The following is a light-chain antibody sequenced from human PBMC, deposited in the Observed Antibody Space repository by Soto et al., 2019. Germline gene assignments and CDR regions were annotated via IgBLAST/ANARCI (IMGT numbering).Light chain of an antibody. Sequence: DIVMTQTPLSLPVTPGEPASISCRSSQSLLDSDDGNTYLDWYLQKPGQSPQLLIYTVSYRATGIPDRFSGSGSGTDFTLTISRLEPEDFAVYYCQQYGSSGTFGQGTKVDIK. CDR2: TVS. CDR1: QSLLDSDDGNTY. V-gene: IGKV2-40*01. J-gene: IGKJ1*01. CDR3: QQYGSSGT.